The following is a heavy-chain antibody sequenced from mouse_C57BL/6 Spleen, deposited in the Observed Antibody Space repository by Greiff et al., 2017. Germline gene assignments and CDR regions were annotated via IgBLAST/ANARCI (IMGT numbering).Heavy chain of an antibody. CDR3: AREGDSSVAWFAY. J-gene: IGHJ3*01. CDR1: GYTFTSYG. V-gene: IGHV1-81*01. Sequence: VQLQQSGAELARPGASVKLSCKASGYTFTSYGISWVKQRTGQGMEWIGEIYARSGNTYYNEKLKGKATLTSDKSSSTAYMELRSLTSEASAVYFCAREGDSSVAWFAYWGQGTLVTVSA. D-gene: IGHD3-2*02. CDR2: IYARSGNT.